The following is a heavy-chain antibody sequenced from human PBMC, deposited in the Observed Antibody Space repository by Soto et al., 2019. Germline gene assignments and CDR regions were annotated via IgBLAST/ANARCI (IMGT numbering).Heavy chain of an antibody. V-gene: IGHV4-30-4*08. D-gene: IGHD4-17*01. CDR3: ARATTVTSSFFYYGLDV. Sequence: QVQLQESGPGLVKPSQTLSLTCTVSGGSISNDDYYWSWIRQPPGKGLEWIGHIYYNGNTYYNPSLKSRLTMSFDTSQNQSSLHLTSVIAADSASYFCARATTVTSSFFYYGLDVWGQGTTVTVSS. J-gene: IGHJ6*02. CDR2: IYYNGNT. CDR1: GGSISNDDYY.